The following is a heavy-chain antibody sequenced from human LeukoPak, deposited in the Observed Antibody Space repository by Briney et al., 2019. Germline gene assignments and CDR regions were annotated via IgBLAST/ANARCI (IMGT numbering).Heavy chain of an antibody. Sequence: ASVKVSCKASGYTFTGYYMHWVRQAPGQGLEWMGWINPNSGGTNCAQKFQGRVTMTRDTSTTTLYMELSSLRSEDTAVYYCARGRPGSGWSFDYWGQGTLVTVSS. CDR1: GYTFTGYY. D-gene: IGHD6-19*01. J-gene: IGHJ4*02. V-gene: IGHV1-2*02. CDR3: ARGRPGSGWSFDY. CDR2: INPNSGGT.